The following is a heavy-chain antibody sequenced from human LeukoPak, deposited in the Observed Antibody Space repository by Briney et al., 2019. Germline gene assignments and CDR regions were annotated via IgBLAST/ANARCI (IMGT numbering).Heavy chain of an antibody. CDR1: GGSISSYY. D-gene: IGHD3-22*01. Sequence: PSETLSLTCTVSGGSISSYYWSWIRQPAGKGLEWIGRIYTSGSTNYNPSLKSRVTMSVDTSKNQFSLKLSSVTAADTAVYYCARDGFPNYYDSSGYPFPFDYWGQGTLVTVSS. CDR3: ARDGFPNYYDSSGYPFPFDY. CDR2: IYTSGST. V-gene: IGHV4-4*07. J-gene: IGHJ4*02.